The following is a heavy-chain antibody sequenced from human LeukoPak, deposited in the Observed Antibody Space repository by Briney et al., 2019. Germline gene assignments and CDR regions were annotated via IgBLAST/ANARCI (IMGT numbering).Heavy chain of an antibody. V-gene: IGHV1-24*01. J-gene: IGHJ4*02. Sequence: ASVKVSCKVSGYTLTELSMYWVRQAPGKGLEWMGGFDPEDGEAIYAQKFQGRVTMTEDTSTDTAYMELSSLRSEDTAVYYCATEDLPYGSGSYYNSYPYWGQGTLVTVSS. CDR3: ATEDLPYGSGSYYNSYPY. CDR2: FDPEDGEA. D-gene: IGHD3-10*01. CDR1: GYTLTELS.